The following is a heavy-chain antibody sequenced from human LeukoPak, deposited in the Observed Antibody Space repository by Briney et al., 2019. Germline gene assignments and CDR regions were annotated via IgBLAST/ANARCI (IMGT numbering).Heavy chain of an antibody. CDR1: GFTFDDYA. CDR3: AKGTGYSSSRYAFDI. CDR2: INWNSGYI. J-gene: IGHJ3*02. D-gene: IGHD6-13*01. Sequence: GGSLRLSCAASGFTFDDYAMHWVRQAPGKGLEWVSGINWNSGYIGYADSVKGRFTISRDNAKNSLYLQMNSLRAEDTALFYCAKGTGYSSSRYAFDIWGQGTMATVSS. V-gene: IGHV3-9*01.